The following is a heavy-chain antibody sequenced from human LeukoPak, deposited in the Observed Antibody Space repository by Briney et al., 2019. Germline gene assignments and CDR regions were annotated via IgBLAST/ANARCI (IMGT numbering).Heavy chain of an antibody. V-gene: IGHV4-34*01. Sequence: PSETLSLTCAVYGGSFSGYYWTWIRQPPGKGLEWIGEMNHSGSANYNPSLKSRVTISVDTSQKQFSLRLSSVTAADTAVYYCARGRYVTTRGGAAAGFLDYRGQGTLVTVST. J-gene: IGHJ4*02. CDR3: ARGRYVTTRGGAAAGFLDY. CDR1: GGSFSGYY. D-gene: IGHD6-13*01. CDR2: MNHSGSA.